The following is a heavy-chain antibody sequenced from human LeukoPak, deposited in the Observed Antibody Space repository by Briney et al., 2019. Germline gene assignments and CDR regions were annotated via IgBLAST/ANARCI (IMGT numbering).Heavy chain of an antibody. CDR2: ITGSGGST. CDR1: GFSFSSYA. Sequence: GGSLRLSCAASGFSFSSYAMSWVRQAPGKGLEWVSSITGSGGSTYNADSVKGRFTISRDNSKNTVHLQMNSLRAEDTAVYYCARDSRYFDWLPYYYYGMDVWGQGTTVTVSS. J-gene: IGHJ6*02. V-gene: IGHV3-23*01. D-gene: IGHD3-9*01. CDR3: ARDSRYFDWLPYYYYGMDV.